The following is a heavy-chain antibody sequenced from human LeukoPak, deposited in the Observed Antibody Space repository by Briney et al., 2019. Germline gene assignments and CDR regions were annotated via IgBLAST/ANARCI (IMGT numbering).Heavy chain of an antibody. CDR3: AKDLGDYYGSGSYYYYYYMDV. V-gene: IGHV3-23*01. D-gene: IGHD3-10*01. CDR1: GFTFSSYA. CDR2: ISGSGGST. Sequence: GGSLGLSCAASGFTFSSYAMSWVRQAPGKGLEWVSAISGSGGSTYYADSVKGRFTISRDNSKNMLYLQMNSLRAEDTAVYYCAKDLGDYYGSGSYYYYYYMDVWGKGTTVTVSS. J-gene: IGHJ6*03.